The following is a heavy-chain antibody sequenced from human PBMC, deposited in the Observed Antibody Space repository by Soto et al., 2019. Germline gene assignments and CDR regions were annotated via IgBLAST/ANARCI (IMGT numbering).Heavy chain of an antibody. V-gene: IGHV1-69*02. CDR1: GGTFSSYT. CDR2: IIPILGIA. CDR3: ARGRYIFRGVIITNNWDPFDY. J-gene: IGHJ4*02. Sequence: QVQLVQSGAEVKKPGSSVKVSCKASGGTFSSYTISWVRQAPGQGLEWMGRIIPILGIANYAQKFQGRVTITADKSTSTGYMELSSLRSEDTAVYYCARGRYIFRGVIITNNWDPFDYWGQGTLVTVSS. D-gene: IGHD3-10*01.